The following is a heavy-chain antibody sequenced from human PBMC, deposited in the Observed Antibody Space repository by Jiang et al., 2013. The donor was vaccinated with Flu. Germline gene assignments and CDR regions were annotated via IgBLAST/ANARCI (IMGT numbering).Heavy chain of an antibody. Sequence: SGPGLVKPSETLFVTCDVSGDSVTNSNWWTWVRQTPGKGLEWIGEIFHTGKTNYNPSLKSRLTLSVDQSRNQFFLNLTSVTAADTAVYYCARMSMIATRTIDYWGQGTLVTVSS. V-gene: IGHV4-4*02. D-gene: IGHD6-6*01. CDR2: IFHTGKT. J-gene: IGHJ4*02. CDR1: GDSVTNSNW. CDR3: ARMSMIATRTIDY.